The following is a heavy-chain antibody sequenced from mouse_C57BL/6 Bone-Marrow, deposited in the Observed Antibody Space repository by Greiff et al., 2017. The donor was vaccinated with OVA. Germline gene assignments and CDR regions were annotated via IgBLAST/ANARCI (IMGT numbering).Heavy chain of an antibody. J-gene: IGHJ4*01. CDR3: ARQYGRGSSYAMDY. V-gene: IGHV5-12*01. CDR2: ISNGGGST. Sequence: EVQGVESGGGLVQPGGSLKLSCAASGFTFSDYYMYWVRQTPEKRLEWVAYISNGGGSTYYPDTVKGRFTISRDNAKNTLYLQMSRLKSEDTAMYYCARQYGRGSSYAMDYWGQGTSVTVSS. D-gene: IGHD2-10*02. CDR1: GFTFSDYY.